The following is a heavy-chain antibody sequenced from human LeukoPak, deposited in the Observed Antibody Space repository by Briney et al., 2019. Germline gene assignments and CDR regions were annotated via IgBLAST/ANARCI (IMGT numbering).Heavy chain of an antibody. CDR3: ARVLGSGYSDY. V-gene: IGHV4-59*01. D-gene: IGHD2-15*01. CDR1: GGSISSYY. CDR2: IYSSGST. J-gene: IGHJ4*02. Sequence: EASETLSLTCTVSGGSISSYYWSWIRQPPGKELEWLGYIYSSGSTNYNPSLKSRVTVSVDTSKKQFSLKLSSVTAADTAVYYCARVLGSGYSDYWGQGTLVTVSS.